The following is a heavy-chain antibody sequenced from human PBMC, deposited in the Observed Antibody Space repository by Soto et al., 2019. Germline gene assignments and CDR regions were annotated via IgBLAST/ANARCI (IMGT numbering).Heavy chain of an antibody. J-gene: IGHJ4*02. CDR2: IYSGGST. V-gene: IGHV3-66*01. Sequence: GGSLRLSCAASGFTVSSNYMSWVRQAPGKGLEWVSVIYSGGSTYYADSVKGRFTISRDNSKNTLYLQMNSLRAEDTAVYYCARDLDEVHAVATFRGQGTLVTVSS. CDR3: ARDLDEVHAVATF. D-gene: IGHD6-19*01. CDR1: GFTVSSNY.